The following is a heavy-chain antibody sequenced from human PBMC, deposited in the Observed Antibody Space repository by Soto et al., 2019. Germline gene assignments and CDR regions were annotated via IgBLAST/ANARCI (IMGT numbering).Heavy chain of an antibody. J-gene: IGHJ3*02. CDR2: ISAYNGNT. V-gene: IGHV1-18*01. CDR1: GYTFTSYG. Sequence: ASVKVSCKASGYTFTSYGISWVRQAPGQGLEWMGWISAYNGNTNYAQKLQGSVTMTTDTSTSTAYMELRSLRSDDTAVYYCARALGIYYDSSGPDPYDAFDIWGQGTMVTVSS. CDR3: ARALGIYYDSSGPDPYDAFDI. D-gene: IGHD3-22*01.